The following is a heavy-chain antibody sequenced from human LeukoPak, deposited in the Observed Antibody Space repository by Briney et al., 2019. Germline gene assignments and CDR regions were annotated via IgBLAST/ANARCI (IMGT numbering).Heavy chain of an antibody. Sequence: GASVKVSSKASGYTFTSYGMNWVRQAPGQGLEWMGWINTNTGNPTYAQGFTGRFVFSLDTSVSTAYLQISSLKAEDTAVYYCARGEGETAMVTNFDYWGQGTLVTVSS. CDR2: INTNTGNP. J-gene: IGHJ4*02. CDR1: GYTFTSYG. V-gene: IGHV7-4-1*02. CDR3: ARGEGETAMVTNFDY. D-gene: IGHD5-18*01.